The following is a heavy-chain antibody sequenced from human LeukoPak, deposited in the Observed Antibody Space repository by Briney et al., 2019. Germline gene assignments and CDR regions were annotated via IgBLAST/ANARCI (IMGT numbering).Heavy chain of an antibody. CDR2: IYYSGST. Sequence: SETLSLTCTVSGGSISSGSYYWGWIRQPPGKGLEWIGSIYYSGSTYYNPSLKSRITISVDTSKNEFSLKLRSVTAADTALYYCARHFGYTSGLYYWGQGTLVTVSS. J-gene: IGHJ4*02. V-gene: IGHV4-39*01. D-gene: IGHD3-22*01. CDR1: GGSISSGSYY. CDR3: ARHFGYTSGLYY.